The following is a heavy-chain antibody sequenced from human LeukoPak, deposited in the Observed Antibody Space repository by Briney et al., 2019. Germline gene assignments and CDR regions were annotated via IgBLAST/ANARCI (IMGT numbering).Heavy chain of an antibody. V-gene: IGHV4-34*01. CDR1: GGSFSGYY. D-gene: IGHD1-26*01. CDR3: ARGGPIENWFDP. Sequence: SETLSPTCAVYGGSFSGYYWSWIRQPPGKGLEWIGEINHSGSTNYNPSLKSRVTISVDTSKNQFSLKLSSVTAADTAVYYCARGGPIENWFDPWGQGTLVTVSS. J-gene: IGHJ5*02. CDR2: INHSGST.